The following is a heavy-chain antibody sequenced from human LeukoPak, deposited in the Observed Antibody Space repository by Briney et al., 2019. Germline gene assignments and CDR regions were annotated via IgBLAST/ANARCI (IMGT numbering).Heavy chain of an antibody. J-gene: IGHJ4*02. V-gene: IGHV3-33*06. CDR2: IWYDGSNK. CDR1: GFTFSSYG. CDR3: AKDVTTGTLALDY. Sequence: GGSLRLSCAASGFTFSSYGMHWVRQAPGKGLEWVAVIWYDGSNKYYADSVKGRFTISRDNSKNTLYLQMNSLRAEDTAMYYCAKDVTTGTLALDYWGQGTLVTVSS. D-gene: IGHD1-1*01.